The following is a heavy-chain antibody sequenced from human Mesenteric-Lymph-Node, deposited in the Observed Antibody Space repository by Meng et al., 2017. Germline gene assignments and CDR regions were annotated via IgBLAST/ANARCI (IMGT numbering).Heavy chain of an antibody. J-gene: IGHJ5*02. CDR3: ARDHGFLNWFDP. CDR1: GFTFIAYS. D-gene: IGHD2/OR15-2a*01. CDR2: ISPTSGSL. Sequence: VQLVRTGGGLVKAGRSLRFLCAASGFTFIAYSMTVIRQPPGQGLEWLASISPTSGSLYYADSVKGRFSISRDNAKNSLSLQMNGLRVQDTAVYYCARDHGFLNWFDPWGQGTLVTVSS. V-gene: IGHV3-11*04.